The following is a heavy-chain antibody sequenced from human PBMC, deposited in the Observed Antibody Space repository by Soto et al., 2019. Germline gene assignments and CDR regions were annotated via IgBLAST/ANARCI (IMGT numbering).Heavy chain of an antibody. J-gene: IGHJ4*02. CDR1: GYTFTGYY. Sequence: ASVKVSCTASGYTFTGYYMHWVRQAPGQGLEWMGWINPNSGGTNYAQKFQGWVTMTRDTSISTAYMELSRLRSDDTAVYYCARLYCSGGSCYPDYWGQGTLVTVSS. CDR2: INPNSGGT. D-gene: IGHD2-15*01. CDR3: ARLYCSGGSCYPDY. V-gene: IGHV1-2*04.